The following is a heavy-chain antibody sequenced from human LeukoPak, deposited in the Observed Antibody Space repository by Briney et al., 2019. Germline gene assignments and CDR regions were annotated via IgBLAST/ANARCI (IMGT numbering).Heavy chain of an antibody. CDR1: GGSFSGYY. D-gene: IGHD3-22*01. Sequence: SETLSLTCAVYGGSFSGYYWSWIRQPPGKGLEWIGEINHSGSTYYNPSLKSRVTISVDTSKNHFSLKLSSVTAADTAVYYCARVGYYDDSGYYHNFGTFDPWGQGTLVTVSS. CDR2: INHSGST. CDR3: ARVGYYDDSGYYHNFGTFDP. J-gene: IGHJ5*02. V-gene: IGHV4-34*01.